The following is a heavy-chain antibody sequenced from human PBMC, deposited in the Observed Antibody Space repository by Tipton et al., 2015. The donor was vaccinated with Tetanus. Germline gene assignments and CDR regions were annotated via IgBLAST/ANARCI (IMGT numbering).Heavy chain of an antibody. CDR1: GFTFSSYA. CDR3: AKGGTIMIWNYYFDS. Sequence: SLRLSCAASGFTFSSYAMSWVRQAPGKGLEWVSGISGSGGSTYYADSVKGRFTISRDNSKNTLYLQMSSLRAEDTAVYYCAKGGTIMIWNYYFDSWGQGTLVTVSS. D-gene: IGHD3-16*01. V-gene: IGHV3-23*01. J-gene: IGHJ4*02. CDR2: ISGSGGST.